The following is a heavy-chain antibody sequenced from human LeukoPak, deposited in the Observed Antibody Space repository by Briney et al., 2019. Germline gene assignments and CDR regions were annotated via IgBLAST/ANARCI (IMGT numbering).Heavy chain of an antibody. Sequence: PSETLSLTCTVSGGPITTYYLSWIRQSAGMGLEWIGRISGSGVITYNPSLKSRVTISVDKSKNQFSLKLSSVTAADTAIYYCAKSKGYTSPTYFAPWGQGTLVIVSS. V-gene: IGHV4-4*07. J-gene: IGHJ5*02. CDR3: AKSKGYTSPTYFAP. D-gene: IGHD2-2*02. CDR1: GGPITTYY. CDR2: ISGSGVI.